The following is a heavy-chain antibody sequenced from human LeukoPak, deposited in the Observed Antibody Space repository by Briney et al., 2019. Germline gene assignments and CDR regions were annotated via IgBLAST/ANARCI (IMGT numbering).Heavy chain of an antibody. J-gene: IGHJ5*02. V-gene: IGHV1-69*04. CDR3: ASWDNWNYGT. Sequence: SVTASCKASGGTFSSYAISWVRQAPGQGLEWMGRIIPIFGIANYAQKFQGRVTITADKSTSTAYMELSSLRSEDTAVYYCASWDNWNYGTWGQGTLVTVSS. D-gene: IGHD1-7*01. CDR1: GGTFSSYA. CDR2: IIPIFGIA.